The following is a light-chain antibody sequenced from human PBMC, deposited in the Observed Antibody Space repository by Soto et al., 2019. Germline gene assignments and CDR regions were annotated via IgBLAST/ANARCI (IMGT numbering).Light chain of an antibody. Sequence: EIVMTQSPATLSMSPGERATLSCRADQSVSYNLAWYQQKPGQAPRLLIYGASTRATGIPARFSGSGSETEFTLTISSLQSEDFATYYCQQYYSYPRTFGQGTKVEIK. CDR3: QQYYSYPRT. CDR2: GAS. CDR1: QSVSYN. V-gene: IGKV3-15*01. J-gene: IGKJ1*01.